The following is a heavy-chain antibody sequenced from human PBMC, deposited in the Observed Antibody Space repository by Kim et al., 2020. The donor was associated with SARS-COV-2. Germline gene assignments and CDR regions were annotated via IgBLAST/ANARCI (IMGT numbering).Heavy chain of an antibody. Sequence: SETLSLTCSVSGGSIGTGGKFWTWIRQHPAKGLEWIGYISYSGNPHYRPSLRGRVSISLQTSENQFSLTLTSVTAADTAVYYCARGQPLDYWGQGILVTV. CDR1: GGSIGTGGKF. CDR3: ARGQPLDY. V-gene: IGHV4-31*03. J-gene: IGHJ4*02. D-gene: IGHD2-2*01. CDR2: ISYSGNP.